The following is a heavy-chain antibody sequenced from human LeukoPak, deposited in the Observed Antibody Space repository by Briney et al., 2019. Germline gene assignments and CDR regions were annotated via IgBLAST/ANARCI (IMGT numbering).Heavy chain of an antibody. J-gene: IGHJ6*04. D-gene: IGHD3-10*01. Sequence: GASVKVSCKASGGTFSRYAISSVRQAPGHGLEWMGGIIPIFGTANYAQKFQGRVTITADESTSTAYMELSSLRSEDTAVYYCAREHYYGSGSYYWGMDVWGKGTTVTVSS. CDR2: IIPIFGTA. V-gene: IGHV1-69*13. CDR3: AREHYYGSGSYYWGMDV. CDR1: GGTFSRYA.